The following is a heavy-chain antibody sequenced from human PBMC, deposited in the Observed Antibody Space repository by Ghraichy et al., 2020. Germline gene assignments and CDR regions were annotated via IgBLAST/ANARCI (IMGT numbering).Heavy chain of an antibody. Sequence: SETLSLTCTVSGGSISSYYWSWIRQPPGKGLEWIGYIYYSGSTNYNPSLKSRVTISVDTSKNQFSLKLSSVTAADTAVYYCARDPGYDILTGTPGYYYGMDVWGQGTTVTVSS. J-gene: IGHJ6*02. CDR2: IYYSGST. D-gene: IGHD3-9*01. CDR1: GGSISSYY. V-gene: IGHV4-59*01. CDR3: ARDPGYDILTGTPGYYYGMDV.